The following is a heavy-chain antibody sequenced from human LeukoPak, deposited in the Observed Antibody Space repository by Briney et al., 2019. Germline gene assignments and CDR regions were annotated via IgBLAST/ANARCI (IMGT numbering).Heavy chain of an antibody. CDR2: IKQDGSEK. CDR3: ARDRIRYSSSWYRDY. Sequence: GGSLRLSCAASGFTLSSYWMSWVRQAPGKGLEWVANIKQDGSEKYYVDSVKGRFTISRDNAKNSLYLQMNSLRAEDTAVYYCARDRIRYSSSWYRDYWGQGTLVTVSS. V-gene: IGHV3-7*01. D-gene: IGHD6-13*01. J-gene: IGHJ4*02. CDR1: GFTLSSYW.